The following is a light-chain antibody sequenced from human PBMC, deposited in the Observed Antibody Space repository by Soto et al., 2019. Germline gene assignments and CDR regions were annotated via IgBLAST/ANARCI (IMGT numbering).Light chain of an antibody. Sequence: DIRMTRSPSTLSASVGDRVTITCRASESIIRWLAWYQQKPGKAPKLLIYQASSLESGVPSRFRGSGSGTEFTLTISSLQFEDSAVYHCQQHNNRITFAQGTRLDIK. CDR1: ESIIRW. V-gene: IGKV1-5*03. CDR3: QQHNNRIT. J-gene: IGKJ5*01. CDR2: QAS.